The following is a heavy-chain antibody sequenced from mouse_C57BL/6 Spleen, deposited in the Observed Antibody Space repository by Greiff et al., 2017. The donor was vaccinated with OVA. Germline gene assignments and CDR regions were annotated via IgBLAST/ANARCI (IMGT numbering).Heavy chain of an antibody. Sequence: QVQLQQSGAELVKPGASVKISCKASGYAFSSYWMNWVKQRPGKGLEWIGQIYPGDGDTNYNGKFKGKATLTADKSSSTAYMQLSSLTSEDSAVYFCARFYDYTYAMDYWGQGTSVTVSS. CDR2: IYPGDGDT. D-gene: IGHD2-4*01. CDR1: GYAFSSYW. V-gene: IGHV1-80*01. CDR3: ARFYDYTYAMDY. J-gene: IGHJ4*01.